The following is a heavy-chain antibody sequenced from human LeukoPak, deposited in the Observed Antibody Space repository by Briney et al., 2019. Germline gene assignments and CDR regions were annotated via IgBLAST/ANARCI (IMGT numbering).Heavy chain of an antibody. Sequence: TGASLRLSCAASGFTFSSYAMSWVRQAPGKGLEWVSAISGSGGSTYYADSVKGRFTISRDNSKNTLYLQMNSLRAEDTAVYYCAKVKAYNWNYVWAFDIWGQGTMVTVSS. D-gene: IGHD1-7*01. CDR1: GFTFSSYA. J-gene: IGHJ3*02. V-gene: IGHV3-23*01. CDR2: ISGSGGST. CDR3: AKVKAYNWNYVWAFDI.